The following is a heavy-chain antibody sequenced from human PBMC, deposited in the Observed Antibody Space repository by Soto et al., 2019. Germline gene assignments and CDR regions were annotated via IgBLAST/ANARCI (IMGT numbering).Heavy chain of an antibody. CDR3: ATDNCISTSCYRLYNWFDP. Sequence: QVQLVESGGGVVQPGRSLRLSCAASGFTFSSYGMHWVRQAPGKGLEWVAVISYGGSNKYDADSVKGRFTISRDNSKNTLYLQMNNLRAEDTAVYYCATDNCISTSCYRLYNWFDPWGQGTQVTVSS. J-gene: IGHJ5*02. CDR2: ISYGGSNK. D-gene: IGHD2-2*01. V-gene: IGHV3-30*03. CDR1: GFTFSSYG.